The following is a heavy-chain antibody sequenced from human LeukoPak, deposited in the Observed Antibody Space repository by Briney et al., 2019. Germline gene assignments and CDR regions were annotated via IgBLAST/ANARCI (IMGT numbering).Heavy chain of an antibody. CDR3: AKDIGADDYYFDY. CDR1: GFTFSSYG. CDR2: IRYDGSNK. Sequence: GGSLRLSCAASGFTFSSYGMHWVRQAPGKGLEWVAFIRYDGSNKYYADSVKGRFTISRDNAKNSLYLQMNSLRAEDTALYYCAKDIGADDYYFDYWGQGTLVTVSS. J-gene: IGHJ4*02. V-gene: IGHV3-30*02. D-gene: IGHD6-13*01.